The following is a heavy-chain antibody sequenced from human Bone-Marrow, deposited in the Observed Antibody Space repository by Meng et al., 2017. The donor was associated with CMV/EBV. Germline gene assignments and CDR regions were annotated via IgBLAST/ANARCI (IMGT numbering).Heavy chain of an antibody. J-gene: IGHJ6*02. V-gene: IGHV3-74*01. Sequence: GESLKISCAASGFTFSSYWMHWVRQAPGKGLVWVSRINSDGSSTSYADSVKGRFTISRDNAKNTLYLQMNSLRAEDTAVYYCARDFGRDSSSVTRIYGMDVWGQGTTVTVSS. CDR3: ARDFGRDSSSVTRIYGMDV. CDR1: GFTFSSYW. CDR2: INSDGSST. D-gene: IGHD6-6*01.